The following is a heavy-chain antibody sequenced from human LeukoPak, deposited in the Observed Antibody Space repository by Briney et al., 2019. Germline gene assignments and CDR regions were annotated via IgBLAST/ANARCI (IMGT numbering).Heavy chain of an antibody. CDR1: GGSISSGDYY. V-gene: IGHV4-30-4*08. CDR2: IYYSAST. D-gene: IGHD3-3*01. CDR3: ARAGYDFWGGYPRYYFDY. J-gene: IGHJ4*02. Sequence: SQTLSLTCTVSGGSISSGDYYWSWIRQPPGKGLEWIGYIYYSASTYYNPSLKSRVTISVDTSKNQFSLKLSSVTAADTAVYYCARAGYDFWGGYPRYYFDYWGQGTLVTVSS.